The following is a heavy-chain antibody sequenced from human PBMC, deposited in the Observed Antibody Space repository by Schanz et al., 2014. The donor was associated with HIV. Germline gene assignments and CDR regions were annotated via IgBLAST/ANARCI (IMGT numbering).Heavy chain of an antibody. D-gene: IGHD3-22*01. CDR1: GFNFNNYA. V-gene: IGHV3-23*01. J-gene: IGHJ4*02. CDR2: ISESGGRT. Sequence: EVQLLESGGGLEQPGGSLRLSCAASGFNFNNYAMTWVRQAPGKGLEWVSSISESGGRTYYADSGNGRFTISRDNSKNTLYLQMTTLGIDDTAVYYCAKPEYDSRGNSQSHFDYWGQGTLVTVSS. CDR3: AKPEYDSRGNSQSHFDY.